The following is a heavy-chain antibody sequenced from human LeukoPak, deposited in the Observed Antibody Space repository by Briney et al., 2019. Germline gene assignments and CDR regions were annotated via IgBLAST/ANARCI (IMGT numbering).Heavy chain of an antibody. D-gene: IGHD5-18*01. CDR2: IKQDGREQ. Sequence: GGSLRLSCAASGFTFSDYWMTRVRQAPGEGLEWVANIKQDGREQMYVDSVKGRFTISRDNAKNTLYLQMNSLRVEDTAVYYCARSGETGYRPQGPWGQGTLVTVSS. J-gene: IGHJ5*02. V-gene: IGHV3-7*01. CDR3: ARSGETGYRPQGP. CDR1: GFTFSDYW.